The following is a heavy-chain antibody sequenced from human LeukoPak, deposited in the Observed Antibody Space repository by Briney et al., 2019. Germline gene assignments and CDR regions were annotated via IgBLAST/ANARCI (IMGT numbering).Heavy chain of an antibody. Sequence: GGSLRLSCAASGFIFSNAWMNWVRQAPGKGLEWVGRIKSKANGETIDYAAPVKGRFTISRDDSKNTLYLQMNSLDTEDTAVCFCTTDLPGTPTDFWGQGTLVTVSS. D-gene: IGHD2-15*01. CDR3: TTDLPGTPTDF. J-gene: IGHJ4*02. CDR2: IKSKANGETI. CDR1: GFIFSNAW. V-gene: IGHV3-15*07.